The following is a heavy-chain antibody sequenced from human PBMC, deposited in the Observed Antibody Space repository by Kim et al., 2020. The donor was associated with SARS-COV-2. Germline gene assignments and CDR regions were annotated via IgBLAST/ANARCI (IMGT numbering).Heavy chain of an antibody. Sequence: KSRVTISVDTSKNQFSLKLSSVTAADTAVYYCARVWTYSSGWYPAYYFDYWGQGTLVTVSS. D-gene: IGHD6-19*01. J-gene: IGHJ4*02. CDR3: ARVWTYSSGWYPAYYFDY. V-gene: IGHV4-34*01.